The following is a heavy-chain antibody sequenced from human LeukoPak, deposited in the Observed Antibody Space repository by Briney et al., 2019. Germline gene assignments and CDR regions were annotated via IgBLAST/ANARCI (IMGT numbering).Heavy chain of an antibody. CDR3: AREHGRRVSGSYYKPYYFDY. CDR1: GYTFTSYY. J-gene: IGHJ4*02. V-gene: IGHV1-46*01. CDR2: INPSGGST. Sequence: EASVKVSCKASGYTFTSYYMHWVRQAPGQGLEWMGIINPSGGSTSYAQKFQGRVTMTRDTSTSTVYMELSSLRSEDTAVYYCAREHGRRVSGSYYKPYYFDYWGQGTLVTAST. D-gene: IGHD3-10*01.